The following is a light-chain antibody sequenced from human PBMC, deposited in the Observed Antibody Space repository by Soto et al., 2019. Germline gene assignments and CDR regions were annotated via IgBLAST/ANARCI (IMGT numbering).Light chain of an antibody. J-gene: IGLJ3*02. Sequence: NFMLIQPHSVSESPGKTITLSCTRSSGSIASNSVQWYQQRPGSAPTTVISEDDQRPSGVPDRFSGSIDSSSRSASLTISGLKTEDEADYYCQSYGTNSWVFGGGTKLTVL. CDR2: EDD. CDR1: SGSIASNS. V-gene: IGLV6-57*03. CDR3: QSYGTNSWV.